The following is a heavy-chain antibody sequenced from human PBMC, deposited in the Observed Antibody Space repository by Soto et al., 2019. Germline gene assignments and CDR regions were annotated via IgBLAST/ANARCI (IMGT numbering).Heavy chain of an antibody. J-gene: IGHJ4*02. D-gene: IGHD6-19*01. CDR1: GGSISSYY. CDR3: ARLASSGWPLSPFDY. Sequence: SETLSLTCTVPGGSISSYYWSWIRQPPGKGLEWIGYIYYSGSTNYNPSLKSRVTISVDTSKNQFSLKLSSVTAADTAVYYCARLASSGWPLSPFDYWGQGTLVIVSS. V-gene: IGHV4-59*01. CDR2: IYYSGST.